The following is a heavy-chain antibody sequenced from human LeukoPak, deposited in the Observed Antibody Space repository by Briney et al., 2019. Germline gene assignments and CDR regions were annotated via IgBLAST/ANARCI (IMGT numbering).Heavy chain of an antibody. Sequence: GGSLRLSCAASGFTFSRYSMNRVRPAPGKGLEWVSSISSSSSYIYYADSAKGRFTISRDNAKNSLYLQMNSLRAEYTSVYYCARDQVSYAFDYWGQGTLVTVSS. V-gene: IGHV3-21*01. CDR2: ISSSSSYI. CDR3: ARDQVSYAFDY. D-gene: IGHD1-26*01. CDR1: GFTFSRYS. J-gene: IGHJ4*02.